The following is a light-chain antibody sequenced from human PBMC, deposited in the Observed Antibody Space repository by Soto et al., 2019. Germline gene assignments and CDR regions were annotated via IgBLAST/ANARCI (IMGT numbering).Light chain of an antibody. V-gene: IGKV3-20*01. CDR3: HHYDSSPPYT. CDR1: RIFSSSY. J-gene: IGKJ2*01. Sequence: ETVMTQSPATLSVSPGARATLSCRASRIFSSSYLSWYQHKPGQAPRLLIYAASSMATGIPDRFIGSGSGTDFTLTISRLEPDDSAVYYCHHYDSSPPYTFGQGTKVDIK. CDR2: AAS.